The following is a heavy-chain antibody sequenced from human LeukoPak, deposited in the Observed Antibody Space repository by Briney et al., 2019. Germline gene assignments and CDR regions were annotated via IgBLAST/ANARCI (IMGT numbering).Heavy chain of an antibody. CDR1: AFTFSNYW. V-gene: IGHV3-7*01. Sequence: GGSLRLSCVSSAFTFSNYWRTWVPQAPGKGLEWVASINEDGSGKFSVGSVKDRITISRDNTRNSLDLQINSLTVEDTVIYYCARDDGDVWGTGTTVTVSS. J-gene: IGHJ6*04. CDR2: INEDGSGK. CDR3: ARDDGDV.